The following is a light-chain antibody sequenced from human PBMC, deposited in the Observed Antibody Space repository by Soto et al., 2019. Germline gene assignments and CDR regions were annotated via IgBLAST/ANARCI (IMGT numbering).Light chain of an antibody. CDR3: QQFGSSPRT. J-gene: IGKJ1*01. CDR2: DAS. CDR1: QSVSSNF. V-gene: IGKV3-20*01. Sequence: EIVLTQSPGTLSLSPGERATLSCRASQSVSSNFLAWYQQKPGQAPRLLIYDASNRATGIPDRFSGSGSGTEFTLTISRLEPEDFAVYYCQQFGSSPRTFGQGTTVDIK.